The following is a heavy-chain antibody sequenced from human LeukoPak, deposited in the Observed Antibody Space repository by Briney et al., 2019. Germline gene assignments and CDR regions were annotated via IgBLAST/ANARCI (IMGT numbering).Heavy chain of an antibody. J-gene: IGHJ4*02. V-gene: IGHV3-48*02. Sequence: GGSLRLSCAASGFAFSSYSMNWVRQAPGKGLEWVSYISSSSKTKHYADSVKGRFTISRDNAKNSLYLQMNSLRDEDTAVYYCAGDYGDYGEYFDYWGQGTLVTVSS. CDR2: ISSSSKTK. CDR3: AGDYGDYGEYFDY. D-gene: IGHD4-17*01. CDR1: GFAFSSYS.